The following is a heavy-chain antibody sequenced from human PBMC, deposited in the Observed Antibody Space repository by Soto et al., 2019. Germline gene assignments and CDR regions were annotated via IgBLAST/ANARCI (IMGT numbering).Heavy chain of an antibody. V-gene: IGHV3-11*06. CDR3: ACCSRWYKVFDY. Sequence: QVQLVESGGGLVKPGGSLRLSCAASGFTFSDYYVSWIRQAPGKGLEWLSYISRATYTNYADAAKGRFTISRDNAKNSVFLQMNSLRAEDTAVYYCACCSRWYKVFDYWGQGTLVTVSS. CDR1: GFTFSDYY. J-gene: IGHJ4*02. CDR2: ISRATYT. D-gene: IGHD6-13*01.